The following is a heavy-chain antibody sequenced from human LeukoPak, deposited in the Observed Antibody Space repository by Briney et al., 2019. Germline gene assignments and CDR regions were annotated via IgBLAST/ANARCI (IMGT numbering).Heavy chain of an antibody. CDR1: GFTFSSYW. CDR3: AREDAVDRDGMDV. J-gene: IGHJ6*02. V-gene: IGHV3-7*04. D-gene: IGHD3-9*01. Sequence: PGGSLRLSCSASGFTFSSYWMSWVRQAPGKGLDWVANIEEDGSDKYYVDSVKGRFTISRDNAKNSLYLQMNSLRAEDTAVYYCAREDAVDRDGMDVWGQGTTVTVSS. CDR2: IEEDGSDK.